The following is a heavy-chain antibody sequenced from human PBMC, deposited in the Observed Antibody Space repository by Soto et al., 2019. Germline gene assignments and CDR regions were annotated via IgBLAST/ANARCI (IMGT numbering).Heavy chain of an antibody. V-gene: IGHV4-38-2*02. CDR3: ARDYEYYYDNSADYSRPFDF. Sequence: SETLSLTCAVSGYSIRNGYYWGWIRQPPGKGLEWIGSMYHSGIAYYNPSLQSRVAISIDTSKNQFSLKLISVTAADTAVYYCARDYEYYYDNSADYSRPFDFWGQGILVTV. J-gene: IGHJ4*02. CDR1: GYSIRNGYY. CDR2: MYHSGIA. D-gene: IGHD3-22*01.